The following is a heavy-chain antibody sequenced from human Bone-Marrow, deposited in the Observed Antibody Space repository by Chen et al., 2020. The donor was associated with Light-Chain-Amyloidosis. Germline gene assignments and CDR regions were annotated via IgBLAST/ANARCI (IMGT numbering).Heavy chain of an antibody. V-gene: IGHV3-21*01. CDR2: VTSRSSFM. CDR1: GFTFSDHI. J-gene: IGHJ4*02. CDR3: AREGGYTSKLDY. D-gene: IGHD5-12*01. Sequence: EVQLVESGGGLVKPGGSLRLTCAASGFTFSDHIMHGVRQAPGKGLEWVSSVTSRSSFMYAADSVKGRFSISRDNAKSSLYLQMNSLRAEDTAVYYCAREGGYTSKLDYWGQGTLVTVSS.